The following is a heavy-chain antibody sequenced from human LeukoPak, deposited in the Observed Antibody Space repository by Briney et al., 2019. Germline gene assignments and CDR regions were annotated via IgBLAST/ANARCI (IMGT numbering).Heavy chain of an antibody. CDR3: ARDGDEYSSSPFDY. CDR2: INTNTGNP. CDR1: GYTFTSYG. D-gene: IGHD6-6*01. V-gene: IGHV7-4-1*02. J-gene: IGHJ4*02. Sequence: ASVKVSCKASGYTFTSYGISWVRQAPGQGLEWMGWINTNTGNPTYAQGFTGRFVFSLDTSVSTAYLQISSLKAEDTAVYYCARDGDEYSSSPFDYWGQGTLVTVSS.